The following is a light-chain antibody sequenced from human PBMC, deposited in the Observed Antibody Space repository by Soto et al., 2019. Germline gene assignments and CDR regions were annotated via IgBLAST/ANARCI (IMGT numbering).Light chain of an antibody. CDR2: DAS. Sequence: EIVLTQSPATLSLSPGERCTLSCRSSESVSSYLAWYQHKPGQAPRLLIYDASSRATDIPARFSGSGSGTDFTLTISSLEPEDFAIYYCQQRSNWPSISFGQGTKVDIK. J-gene: IGKJ1*01. CDR3: QQRSNWPSIS. V-gene: IGKV3-11*01. CDR1: ESVSSY.